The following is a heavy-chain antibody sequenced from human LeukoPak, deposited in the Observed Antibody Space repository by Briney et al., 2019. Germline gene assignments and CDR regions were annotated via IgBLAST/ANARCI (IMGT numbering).Heavy chain of an antibody. CDR1: GFTFSSYA. CDR2: ISGSGGST. V-gene: IGHV3-23*01. D-gene: IGHD6-13*01. Sequence: GSLRLSCAASGFTFSSYAMSWVRQAPGKGLEWVSAISGSGGSTYYADSVKGRFTISRDNSKNTLYLQMNSLRAEDTAVYYCAKDATGGSSSWYAGDFDYWGQGTLVTVSS. CDR3: AKDATGGSSSWYAGDFDY. J-gene: IGHJ4*02.